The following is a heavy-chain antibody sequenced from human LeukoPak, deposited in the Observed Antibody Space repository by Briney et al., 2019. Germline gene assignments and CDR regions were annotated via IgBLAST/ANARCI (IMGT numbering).Heavy chain of an antibody. Sequence: GGSLRLSCAASGFTFDDYAMHWVRQTPGKGLEWVSLISGDGSRTYYADSVKGRFTISRGNSKNSLYLQMNSLRTGDTAFYYCAKVRPTRFVESSGWLELGYWGQGTLVTVSS. CDR1: GFTFDDYA. CDR3: AKVRPTRFVESSGWLELGY. CDR2: ISGDGSRT. V-gene: IGHV3-43*02. J-gene: IGHJ4*02. D-gene: IGHD6-19*01.